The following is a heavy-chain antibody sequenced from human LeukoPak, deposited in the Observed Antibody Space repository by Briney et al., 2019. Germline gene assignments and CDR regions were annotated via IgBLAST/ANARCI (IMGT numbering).Heavy chain of an antibody. CDR3: ARDHHYYDSSGTFDY. V-gene: IGHV3-33*01. D-gene: IGHD3-22*01. Sequence: PGRSLRLSCAASGFTFSSYGMHWVRQAPGKGLEWVAVIWYDGSNKYYADSEKGRFTISRDNSKNTLYLQLNSLRAEDTAVYYCARDHHYYDSSGTFDYWGQGTLVTVSS. J-gene: IGHJ4*02. CDR2: IWYDGSNK. CDR1: GFTFSSYG.